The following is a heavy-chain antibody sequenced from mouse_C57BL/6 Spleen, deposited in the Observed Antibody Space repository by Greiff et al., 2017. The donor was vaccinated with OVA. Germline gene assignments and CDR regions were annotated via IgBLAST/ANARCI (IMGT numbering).Heavy chain of an antibody. Sequence: EVNVVESGGGLVQPKGSLKLSCAASGFTFNTYAMHWVRQAPGKGLEWVARIRSKSSNYATYYADSVKDRFTISRDDSQSMLYLQMNNLKTEDTAMYYCVREDYYGSSYAYYFDYWGQGTTLTVSS. D-gene: IGHD1-1*01. CDR3: VREDYYGSSYAYYFDY. CDR1: GFTFNTYA. V-gene: IGHV10-3*01. J-gene: IGHJ2*01. CDR2: IRSKSSNYAT.